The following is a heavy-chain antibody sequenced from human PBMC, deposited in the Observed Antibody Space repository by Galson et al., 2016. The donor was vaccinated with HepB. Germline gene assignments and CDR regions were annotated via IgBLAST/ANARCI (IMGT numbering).Heavy chain of an antibody. D-gene: IGHD2-2*01. J-gene: IGHJ6*04. CDR2: ISRRGDST. CDR3: VQGSTAPAV. CDR1: GFTFRNYG. V-gene: IGHV3-23*01. Sequence: SLRLSCAASGFTFRNYGMTWVRQAPGKGLEVVSSISRRGDSTDYADSVKGRFTISGDNSKNTLSLQMNSLTADDTAIYYCVQGSTAPAVWGKGTTVTVSS.